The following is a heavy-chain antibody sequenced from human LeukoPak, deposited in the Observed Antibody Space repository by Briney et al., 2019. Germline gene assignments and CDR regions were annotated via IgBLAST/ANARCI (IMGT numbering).Heavy chain of an antibody. CDR1: GGCVSSHF. CDR3: ARDHLPAGAPGYYMDV. D-gene: IGHD4/OR15-4a*01. J-gene: IGHJ6*03. Sequence: SETLTLTCTVSGGCVSSHFWSWIRQPPGKGLEWIGYSYNSGITNYNTSLKSRVTMSVDTYKNQFSLMLRSVTAADTAVYYCARDHLPAGAPGYYMDVWGKGTTVTVSS. CDR2: SYNSGIT. V-gene: IGHV4-59*02.